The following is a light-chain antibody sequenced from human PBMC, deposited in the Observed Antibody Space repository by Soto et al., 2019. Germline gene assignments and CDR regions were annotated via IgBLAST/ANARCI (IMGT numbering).Light chain of an antibody. CDR1: QTIKNY. V-gene: IGKV1-39*01. CDR2: AAS. J-gene: IGKJ1*01. Sequence: DIQMTQSPNSLSASVGDRITIACRASQTIKNYLNWYQQKPGKAPRLLIFAASNLETGVPSRFSGSGSGTDFTLSVNDLQPEDFATYYCQQTYITPPWTFGQGTKVDIK. CDR3: QQTYITPPWT.